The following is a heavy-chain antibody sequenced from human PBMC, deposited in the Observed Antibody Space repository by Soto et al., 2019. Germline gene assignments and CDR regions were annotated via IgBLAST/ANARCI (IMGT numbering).Heavy chain of an antibody. D-gene: IGHD3-16*02. CDR2: ITRNGGTT. J-gene: IGHJ4*02. CDR1: GFNFNVYA. Sequence: EVQLLESGGGLVQPGGSLTLSCAASGFNFNVYAMSWVRQALGKGLEWVSSITRNGGTTYYADSVKGRFTISRDNSKRTLHLQMNSRRVEDTAVYFCAKDYRPTSPAWGQGTLVTVSS. CDR3: AKDYRPTSPA. V-gene: IGHV3-23*01.